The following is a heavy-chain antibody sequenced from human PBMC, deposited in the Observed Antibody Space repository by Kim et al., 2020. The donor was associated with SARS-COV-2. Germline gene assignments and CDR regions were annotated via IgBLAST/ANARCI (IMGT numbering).Heavy chain of an antibody. CDR1: GFTFSDYY. CDR2: ISSSSSYT. V-gene: IGHV3-11*06. D-gene: IGHD5-18*01. CDR3: ARAGTAMAYYYYGMDV. Sequence: GGSLRLSCAASGFTFSDYYMSWIRQAPGKGLEWVSYISSSSSYTNYADSVKGRFTISRDNAKNSLYLQMNSLRAEDTAVYYCARAGTAMAYYYYGMDVWGQGTTVTVSS. J-gene: IGHJ6*02.